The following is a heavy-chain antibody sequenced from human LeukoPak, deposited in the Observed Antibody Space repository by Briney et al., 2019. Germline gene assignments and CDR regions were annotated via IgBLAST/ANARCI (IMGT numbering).Heavy chain of an antibody. J-gene: IGHJ6*03. Sequence: PGGSLRLSCAASGFIVSNNYMSWVRQAPGKGLEWVASIYSGDTTEYAGSVKGRFTISRDNSKNTLYLQMNSLKTEDTAVYYCTRDTIFGVVTLYYMDVWGKGTTVTVSS. CDR3: TRDTIFGVVTLYYMDV. D-gene: IGHD3-3*01. CDR1: GFIVSNNY. CDR2: IYSGDTT. V-gene: IGHV3-53*01.